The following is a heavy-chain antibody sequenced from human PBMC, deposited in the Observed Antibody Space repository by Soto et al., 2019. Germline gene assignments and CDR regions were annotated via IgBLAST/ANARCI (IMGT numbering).Heavy chain of an antibody. V-gene: IGHV1-69*13. CDR1: GGTFSSYA. CDR2: IIPIFGTA. Sequence: SVKVSCKASGGTFSSYAISWVRQAPGQGLEWMGGIIPIFGTANYAQKFQGRVTITADESTSTAYMELSSLRSEDTAVYYCAREPYYYDSSGSIAAAYYYYGMDVWG. J-gene: IGHJ6*02. D-gene: IGHD3-22*01. CDR3: AREPYYYDSSGSIAAAYYYYGMDV.